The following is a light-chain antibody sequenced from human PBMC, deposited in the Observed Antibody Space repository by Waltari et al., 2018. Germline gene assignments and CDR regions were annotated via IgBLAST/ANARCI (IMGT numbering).Light chain of an antibody. CDR2: KAS. CDR1: QSISSW. CDR3: QQYNSYLYT. Sequence: DIQMTQSPSTLSASVGDRVTITCRVSQSISSWLAWYQQKPGKAPKLLIYKASSLERGVPSRFSGSGSGTEFTLTISSLQPDDFATYYCQQYNSYLYTFGQGTKLEIK. J-gene: IGKJ2*01. V-gene: IGKV1-5*03.